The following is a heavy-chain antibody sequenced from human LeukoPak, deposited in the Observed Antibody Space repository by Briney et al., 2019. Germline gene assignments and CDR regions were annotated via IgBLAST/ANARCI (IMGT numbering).Heavy chain of an antibody. J-gene: IGHJ3*02. CDR1: GYSFTTDW. Sequence: GESLRISCKGSGYSFTTDWIGWVRQMPGKGLEWMGIIYPGDSDTTYSPSFQGQVTLSVDKSISAAYLQWSSLKASDTAMYYCARQMLRGIPDAFDIWGQGTLVTVFS. CDR3: ARQMLRGIPDAFDI. V-gene: IGHV5-51*01. D-gene: IGHD3-10*01. CDR2: IYPGDSDT.